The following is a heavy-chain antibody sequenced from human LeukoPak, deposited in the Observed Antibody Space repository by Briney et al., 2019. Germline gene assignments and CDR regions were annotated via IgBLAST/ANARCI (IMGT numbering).Heavy chain of an antibody. CDR2: IYYSGST. D-gene: IGHD3-10*01. CDR3: ARGGREPISWGVIIILDY. CDR1: GGSINSGGYY. J-gene: IGHJ4*02. V-gene: IGHV4-31*03. Sequence: PSETLSLTCTVSGGSINSGGYYGSWIRQHPGKGLEWIGYIYYSGSTYYNPSLKSRVTISVDTSKNQFSLKLSSVTAADTAVYYCARGGREPISWGVIIILDYWGQGTLVTVSS.